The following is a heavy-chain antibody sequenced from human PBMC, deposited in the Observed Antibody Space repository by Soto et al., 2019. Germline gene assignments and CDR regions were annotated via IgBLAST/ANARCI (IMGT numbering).Heavy chain of an antibody. J-gene: IGHJ6*02. CDR3: ARDWSKFSYNYPYYYAMDA. D-gene: IGHD5-18*01. V-gene: IGHV3-53*02. CDR1: GFSVTNNY. CDR2: LSSSGTT. Sequence: EVQLVETGGGLIQPGGSLRLCCSVSGFSVTNNYISWVRQAPGKGLEWVSLLSSSGTTYYADSVRGRFTVSRDDSKNTLHLQMDSLTPEDTAVYYCARDWSKFSYNYPYYYAMDAWGQGTTVSVSS.